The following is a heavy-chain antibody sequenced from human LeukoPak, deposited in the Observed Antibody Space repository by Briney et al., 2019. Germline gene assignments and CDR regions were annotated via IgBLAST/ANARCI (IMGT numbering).Heavy chain of an antibody. CDR3: ARDWAGGYGDYVGY. D-gene: IGHD4-17*01. CDR1: GFTFSSYA. CDR2: ISGSGGST. J-gene: IGHJ4*02. Sequence: PGGSLRLSCAASGFTFSSYAMSWVRQAPGKGLEWVSAISGSGGSTYNADSVKGRFTISRDNSKNSLYLQMNSLRAEDTAVYYCARDWAGGYGDYVGYWGQGTLVTVSS. V-gene: IGHV3-23*01.